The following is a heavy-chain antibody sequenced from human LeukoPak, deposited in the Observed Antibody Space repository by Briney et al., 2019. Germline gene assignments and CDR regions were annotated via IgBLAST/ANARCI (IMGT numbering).Heavy chain of an antibody. CDR3: AREGRGYKVAKFDY. CDR1: GFTFGSYG. V-gene: IGHV3-7*01. J-gene: IGHJ4*02. CDR2: IKQDGSEK. Sequence: PGGSLRLSCAASGFTFGSYGMSWVRQAPGKGLEWVANIKQDGSEKYYVDSVKGRFTISRDNAKNSLYLQMNSLRAEDTAVYYCAREGRGYKVAKFDYWGQGTLVTVSS. D-gene: IGHD3-22*01.